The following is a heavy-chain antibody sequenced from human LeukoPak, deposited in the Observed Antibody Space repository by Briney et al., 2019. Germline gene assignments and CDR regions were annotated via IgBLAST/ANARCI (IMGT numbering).Heavy chain of an antibody. CDR3: AKVLSEGYLPRYYNPFDS. J-gene: IGHJ4*02. Sequence: GGSLRLSCAASGFTFSSYAMHWVRQAPGKGLEWVAVISYEGNNIYYVDSVKGRFTISRDNSKNTLFLQMNSLRAEDTAVYYCAKVLSEGYLPRYYNPFDSWGRGTLVTVSS. D-gene: IGHD3-9*01. CDR2: ISYEGNNI. V-gene: IGHV3-30*18. CDR1: GFTFSSYA.